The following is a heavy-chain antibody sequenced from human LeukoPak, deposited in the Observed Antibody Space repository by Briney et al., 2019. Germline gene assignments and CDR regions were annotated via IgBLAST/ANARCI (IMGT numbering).Heavy chain of an antibody. Sequence: GGSLRLSCAASGFTVSSNYMSWVRQAPEKGLEGGSVIYSGGSTYYADSVKGRFTISRDNSKNTLYLQMNSLRAEDTAVYYCARDVYYYDSSGYYEDYWGQGTLVTVSS. CDR1: GFTVSSNY. CDR3: ARDVYYYDSSGYYEDY. CDR2: IYSGGST. V-gene: IGHV3-66*01. D-gene: IGHD3-22*01. J-gene: IGHJ4*02.